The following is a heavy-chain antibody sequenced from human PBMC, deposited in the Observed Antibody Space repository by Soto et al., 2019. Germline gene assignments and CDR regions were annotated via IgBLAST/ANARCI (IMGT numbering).Heavy chain of an antibody. D-gene: IGHD3-22*01. CDR3: AKKEAYYYESSGYYYIKY. J-gene: IGHJ4*02. CDR2: ISGSGGRT. Sequence: GGSLRLSCAASGFTFSSYAMSWVRQAPGKGLEWVSIISGSGGRTHYADSVKGRFTISRDNSRNTLYLQMNSLRADDTAVYLCAKKEAYYYESSGYYYIKYWGQGTLVTVSS. CDR1: GFTFSSYA. V-gene: IGHV3-23*01.